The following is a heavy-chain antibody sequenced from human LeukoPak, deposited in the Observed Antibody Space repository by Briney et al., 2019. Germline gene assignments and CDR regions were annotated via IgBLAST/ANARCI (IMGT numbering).Heavy chain of an antibody. D-gene: IGHD6-13*01. CDR3: ARVRNGAAAGRHYYYMDV. CDR1: GFTFSSYS. V-gene: IGHV3-21*01. J-gene: IGHJ6*03. Sequence: GGSLRLSCAASGFTFSSYSTNWVRQAPGKGLEWVSSISSSSSYIYYADSVKGRFTISRDNAKNSLYLQMNSLRAEDTAVYYCARVRNGAAAGRHYYYMDVWGKGTTVTVSS. CDR2: ISSSSSYI.